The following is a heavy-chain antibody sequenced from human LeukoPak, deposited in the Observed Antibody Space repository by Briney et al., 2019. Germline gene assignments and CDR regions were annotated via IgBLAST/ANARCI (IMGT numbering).Heavy chain of an antibody. D-gene: IGHD3-10*01. Sequence: ASVKVSCKASGYTFTSYGTSWVRQAPGQGLEWMGWISAYNGNTNYAQKLQGRVTMTTDTSTSTAYMEPRSLRSDDTAVYYCARDNTMVRGVSLAFDPWGQGTLVTVSS. CDR2: ISAYNGNT. J-gene: IGHJ5*02. CDR1: GYTFTSYG. V-gene: IGHV1-18*04. CDR3: ARDNTMVRGVSLAFDP.